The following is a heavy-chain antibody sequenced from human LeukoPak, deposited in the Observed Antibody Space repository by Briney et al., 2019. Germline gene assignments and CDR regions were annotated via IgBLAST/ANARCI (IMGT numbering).Heavy chain of an antibody. CDR1: GFTFDNYA. D-gene: IGHD1-26*01. V-gene: IGHV3-43*02. CDR2: ISGDGGST. CDR3: VKDNLVEWWALLRGSWCFDY. J-gene: IGHJ4*02. Sequence: PGGPLRLSCAASGFTFDNYAMHWVRQAPGKGLEWVSLISGDGGSTYYADSVKGRFTISRDNSKNSLYLQMNSLRTEDTAFYYCVKDNLVEWWALLRGSWCFDYWGQGTLVIVSS.